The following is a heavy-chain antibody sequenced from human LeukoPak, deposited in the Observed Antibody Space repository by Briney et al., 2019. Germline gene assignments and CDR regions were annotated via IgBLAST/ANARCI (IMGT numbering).Heavy chain of an antibody. J-gene: IGHJ4*02. CDR3: ARRERATVHFDY. Sequence: SETLSLTCAVYGGSFSGYYWSWIRQPPGKGLEWIGEINHSGSTNYNPSLKSRVTISVDTSKNQFSLKLSSVTAADTAVYYYARRERATVHFDYWGQGTLVTVSS. D-gene: IGHD1-26*01. V-gene: IGHV4-34*01. CDR2: INHSGST. CDR1: GGSFSGYY.